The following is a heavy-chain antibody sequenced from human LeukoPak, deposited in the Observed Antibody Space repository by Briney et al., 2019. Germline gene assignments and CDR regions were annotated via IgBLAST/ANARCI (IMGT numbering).Heavy chain of an antibody. J-gene: IGHJ3*02. CDR1: GFTFSSYS. Sequence: GGSLRLSCAASGFTFSSYSMNWVRQAPGKGLEWVSSISSSSGYIYYADSVKGRFTISRDNAENSLFLQMNSLRAEDTAVYYCTPLWFGELWGEGAFDIWGQGTMVTVSS. CDR2: ISSSSGYI. CDR3: TPLWFGELWGEGAFDI. V-gene: IGHV3-21*01. D-gene: IGHD3-10*01.